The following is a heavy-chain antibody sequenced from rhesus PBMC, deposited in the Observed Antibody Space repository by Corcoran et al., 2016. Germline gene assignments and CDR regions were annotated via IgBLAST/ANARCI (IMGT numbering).Heavy chain of an antibody. V-gene: IGHV4-93*02. CDR3: ARTSGYASGSFVV. D-gene: IGHD6-31*01. CDR2: VDGRGGGT. CDR1: GGSISGHTW. Sequence: QVQLQESGPAVVRASETLSLSCAVSGGSISGHTWWSWIRQSPGKGRDWIGGVDGRGGGTESNPSLMSRITISIDTSKTQFSLKLSSVTAADTAIYFCARTSGYASGSFVVWGAGVMVAVSS. J-gene: IGHJ5-1*01.